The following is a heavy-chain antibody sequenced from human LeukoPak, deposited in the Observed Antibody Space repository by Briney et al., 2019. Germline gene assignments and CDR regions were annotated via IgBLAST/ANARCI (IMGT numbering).Heavy chain of an antibody. D-gene: IGHD2-15*01. CDR1: GFTFSSYA. CDR3: ARGGGYCSGGSCSDNWFDP. J-gene: IGHJ5*02. V-gene: IGHV3-30-3*01. CDR2: ISYDGSNK. Sequence: GGSLRLSCAASGFTFSSYAMHWVRQAPGKGLEWVAVISYDGSNKYYADSVKGRFTISRDNSKNTLYLQMNSLRAEDTAVYYCARGGGYCSGGSCSDNWFDPWGQGTLVTVSS.